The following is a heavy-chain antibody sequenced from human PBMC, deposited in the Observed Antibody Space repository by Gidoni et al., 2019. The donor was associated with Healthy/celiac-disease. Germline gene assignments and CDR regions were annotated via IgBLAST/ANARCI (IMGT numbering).Heavy chain of an antibody. CDR2: IYYSGST. Sequence: QVQLQESGPGLVKPSETLSLTCTVSGGSISSYYWSWIRQPPGKGLEWIGYIYYSGSTNYNPSLKSRVTISVDTSKNQFSLKLSSVTAADTAVYYCARVIPDSGYDLFDYWGQGTLVTVSS. D-gene: IGHD5-12*01. CDR1: GGSISSYY. V-gene: IGHV4-59*01. CDR3: ARVIPDSGYDLFDY. J-gene: IGHJ4*02.